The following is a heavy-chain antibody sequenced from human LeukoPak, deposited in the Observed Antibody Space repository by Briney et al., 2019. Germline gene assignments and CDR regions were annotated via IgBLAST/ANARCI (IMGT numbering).Heavy chain of an antibody. V-gene: IGHV3-7*01. CDR3: VRDGGVSGYDLLDY. J-gene: IGHJ4*02. Sequence: GGTLSFYCAGSGFTFNHYCMTWVRQAPGKGLKWVAHINQYGSEEHDMDSVNARFTISRDNAKNSLSLQMNSLRAEDTAVYYCVRDGGVSGYDLLDYWGQGTLVTVSS. CDR1: GFTFNHYC. CDR2: INQYGSEE. D-gene: IGHD5-12*01.